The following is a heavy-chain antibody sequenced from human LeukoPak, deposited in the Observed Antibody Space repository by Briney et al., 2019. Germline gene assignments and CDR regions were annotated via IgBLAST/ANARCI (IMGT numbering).Heavy chain of an antibody. CDR3: TTDYYDSSGYAIDY. V-gene: IGHV3-15*01. J-gene: IGHJ4*02. CDR1: GFIFSNAW. CDR2: LKSKTDGRTT. D-gene: IGHD3-22*01. Sequence: GGSLRLSCAASGFIFSNAWMSWVRQAPGKGLEWVGRLKSKTDGRTTDYAAPVKGRFTISRDDSKNTLYLQMNSLKTEDTAVYYCTTDYYDSSGYAIDYWGQGTLVTVSS.